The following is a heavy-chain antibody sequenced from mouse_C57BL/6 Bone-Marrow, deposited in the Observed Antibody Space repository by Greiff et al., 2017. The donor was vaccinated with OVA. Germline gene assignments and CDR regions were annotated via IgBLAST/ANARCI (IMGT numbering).Heavy chain of an antibody. CDR1: GYAFTNYL. J-gene: IGHJ3*01. CDR3: ARDASFAD. CDR2: INPGSGGT. V-gene: IGHV1-54*01. Sequence: QVHVKQSGAELVRPGTSVKVSCKASGYAFTNYLIEWVKQRPGQGLEWIGVINPGSGGTNYNEKFKGKATLTADKSSSPASMQLSSLTSDDSAVYICARDASFADWGQGTLVTVSA.